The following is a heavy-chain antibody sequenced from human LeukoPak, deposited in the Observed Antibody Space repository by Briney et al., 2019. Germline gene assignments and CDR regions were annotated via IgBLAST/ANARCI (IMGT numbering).Heavy chain of an antibody. CDR3: ARDGSVPGTTAFDY. CDR1: GGSISSYY. J-gene: IGHJ4*02. D-gene: IGHD6-19*01. Sequence: SETLSLTCTVSGGSISSYYWSWIRQPPGKGLEWIGYIYYSGSTNYNPSLKSRVTISVDTSKNQFSLKLSSVTAADTAVYYCARDGSVPGTTAFDYWGQGTLVTVSS. CDR2: IYYSGST. V-gene: IGHV4-59*01.